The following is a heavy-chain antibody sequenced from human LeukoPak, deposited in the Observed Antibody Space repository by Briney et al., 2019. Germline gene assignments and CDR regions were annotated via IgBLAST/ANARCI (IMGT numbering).Heavy chain of an antibody. CDR1: GFTFDDYG. V-gene: IGHV3-20*04. Sequence: GGSLRLSCAASGFTFDDYGMSWVRQAPGKGLEWVSGINWNGGSTGYADSVKGRFTISRDNAKNSLYLQMNSLRAEDTAVYYCARAESDLAFFDYWGQGTLVTVSS. J-gene: IGHJ4*02. D-gene: IGHD1-14*01. CDR2: INWNGGST. CDR3: ARAESDLAFFDY.